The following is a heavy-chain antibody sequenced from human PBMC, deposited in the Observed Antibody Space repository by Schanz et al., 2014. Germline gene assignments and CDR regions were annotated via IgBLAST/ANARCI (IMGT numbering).Heavy chain of an antibody. V-gene: IGHV1-2*04. J-gene: IGHJ4*02. CDR2: INPNSGTT. CDR3: ARAVGGYDPAGALDV. D-gene: IGHD5-12*01. Sequence: QVQLVQSGAEMKKPGASVKVSCKASGYTFTGYYMHWVRQAPGQGLEWMGWINPNSGTTNYAQKFQGWVTMTRDTSTSTALRKLSSLKTDDTAVYYCARAVGGYDPAGALDVWGQGTLVTVSS. CDR1: GYTFTGYY.